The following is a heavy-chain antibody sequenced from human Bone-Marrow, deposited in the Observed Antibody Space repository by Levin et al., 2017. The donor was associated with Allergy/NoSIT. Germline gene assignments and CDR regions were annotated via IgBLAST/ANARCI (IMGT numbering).Heavy chain of an antibody. CDR3: AKDNTGYYDSSGSFFDY. D-gene: IGHD3-22*01. Sequence: GGSLRLSCAASGFTFDDYAMHWVRQAPGKGLEWVSGISWNSGSIGYADSVKGRFTISRDNAKNSLYLQMNSLRAEDTALYYCAKDNTGYYDSSGSFFDYWGQGTLVTVSS. V-gene: IGHV3-9*01. CDR2: ISWNSGSI. J-gene: IGHJ4*02. CDR1: GFTFDDYA.